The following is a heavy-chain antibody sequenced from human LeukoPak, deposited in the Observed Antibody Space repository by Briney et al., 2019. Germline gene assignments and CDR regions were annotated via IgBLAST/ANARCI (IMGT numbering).Heavy chain of an antibody. CDR3: ARGGVTTMTLRDLWLDY. J-gene: IGHJ4*02. CDR1: GFTFSNYA. V-gene: IGHV3-30-3*01. D-gene: IGHD4-17*01. CDR2: MSYDGSNK. Sequence: GGSLRLSCAASGFTFSNYAMHWVRQAPGKGLEWVALMSYDGSNKFYADSVKGRFTISRDNSKSTLYLQMNSLKAEDAAVYYCARGGVTTMTLRDLWLDYWGQGTLVTVSS.